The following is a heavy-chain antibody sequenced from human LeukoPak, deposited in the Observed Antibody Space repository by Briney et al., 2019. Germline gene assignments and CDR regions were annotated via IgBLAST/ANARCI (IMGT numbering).Heavy chain of an antibody. CDR1: GFTFSSYA. CDR3: AKARSWYLSSVESDY. CDR2: ISGSGGST. D-gene: IGHD6-13*01. V-gene: IGHV3-23*01. J-gene: IGHJ4*02. Sequence: PGGSLRLSCAASGFTFSSYAMSWVRQAPGKGLEWVSAISGSGGSTYYADSVKGRFTISRDNSKNTLYLQINSLRAEDSAVYYCAKARSWYLSSVESDYWGQGTLVTVSS.